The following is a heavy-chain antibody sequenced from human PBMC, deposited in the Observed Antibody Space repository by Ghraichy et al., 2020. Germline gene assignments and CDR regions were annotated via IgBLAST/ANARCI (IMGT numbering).Heavy chain of an antibody. CDR2: ITDSGSST. V-gene: IGHV3-23*01. D-gene: IGHD2-21*01. CDR1: GFSSSSYT. CDR3: AKTPSTYCGGDCGGY. Sequence: GSLRLSCAATGFSSSSYTMHWVRQAPGKGLEWVSGITDSGSSTYYADSVKGRFTISRDNSKSTLYLQMNSLRAEDTAVYYCAKTPSTYCGGDCGGYWGQGTLVTVSS. J-gene: IGHJ4*02.